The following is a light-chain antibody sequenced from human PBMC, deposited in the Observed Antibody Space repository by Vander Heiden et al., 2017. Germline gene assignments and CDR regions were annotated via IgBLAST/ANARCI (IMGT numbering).Light chain of an antibody. Sequence: QSALTQPASVSGSPGQSITISCAGTSSDFSAYNYVSWYQQHPGKAPKLIIYEVSNRPSGVSTRFSGSKSGNTASLTISGLQAEDEGDYYCTSYTTSGPVFGGGTKLTVL. CDR2: EVS. CDR3: TSYTTSGPV. CDR1: SSDFSAYNY. J-gene: IGLJ2*01. V-gene: IGLV2-14*03.